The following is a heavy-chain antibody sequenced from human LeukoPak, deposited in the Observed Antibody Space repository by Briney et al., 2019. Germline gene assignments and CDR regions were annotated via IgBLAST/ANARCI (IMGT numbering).Heavy chain of an antibody. CDR3: ARVSYYGSGSYYYYYYMDV. D-gene: IGHD3-10*01. CDR1: GGSISSGGYY. J-gene: IGHJ6*03. Sequence: SETLSLTCTVSGGSISSGGYYWSWIRQHPGKGLEWIGYIYYSGSTYYNPSLKSRVTISVDTSKNQFSLKLSSVTAADTAVYYCARVSYYGSGSYYYYYYMDVRGKGTTVTVSS. CDR2: IYYSGST. V-gene: IGHV4-31*03.